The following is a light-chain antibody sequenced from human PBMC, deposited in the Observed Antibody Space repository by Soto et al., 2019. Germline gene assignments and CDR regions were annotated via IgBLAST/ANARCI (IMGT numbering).Light chain of an antibody. CDR2: GAS. CDR1: QSVSTRS. Sequence: EIVLTQSPGTLSLSPGERATLSCRASQSVSTRSLAWYQQKPGQAPRLLISGASSRAADIPDRFSGSGSGTDFTLTINRLEPEDFAVYYCQQYGSSPYTFGLGTKLEIK. CDR3: QQYGSSPYT. J-gene: IGKJ2*01. V-gene: IGKV3-20*01.